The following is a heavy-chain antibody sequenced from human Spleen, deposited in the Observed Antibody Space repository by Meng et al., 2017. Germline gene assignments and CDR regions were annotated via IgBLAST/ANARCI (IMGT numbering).Heavy chain of an antibody. Sequence: VQLGESRVEVQEPLVPASVSCQLSGETFAFYWLHWARRAPGQGPEWRGRIDPKSGDTDNVQKFQGRVTMPGDTSISKAYMMLCVLRSNVTAMYSCARDEAISAAGKLFGDYWGQGTLVTVSS. CDR3: ARDEAISAAGKLFGDY. J-gene: IGHJ4*02. V-gene: IGHV1-2*06. CDR2: IDPKSGDT. CDR1: GETFAFYW. D-gene: IGHD6-13*01.